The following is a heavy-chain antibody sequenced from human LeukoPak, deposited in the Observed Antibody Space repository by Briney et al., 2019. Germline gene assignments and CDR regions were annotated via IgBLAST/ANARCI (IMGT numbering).Heavy chain of an antibody. V-gene: IGHV3-15*01. CDR1: GFAFNYAW. CDR3: AKGSSSSWTNFDY. CDR2: IKSKPDGGTT. Sequence: PGESLRLSCAASGFAFNYAWVSWVRQAPGKGLEWIGRIKSKPDGGTTDYAAPVKGRFTISRDDSKNTLYLQMNSLRPEDTAVYYCAKGSSSSWTNFDYWGQGTLATVSS. J-gene: IGHJ4*02. D-gene: IGHD6-13*01.